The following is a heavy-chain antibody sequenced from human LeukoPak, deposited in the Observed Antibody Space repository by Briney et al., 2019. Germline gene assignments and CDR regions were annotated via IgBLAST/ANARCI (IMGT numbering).Heavy chain of an antibody. CDR1: GFTFSSYE. Sequence: GGSLRLSCAASGFTFSSYEMNWVRQAPGKGLEWVSYISSSGSTIYYADSVKGRFTISRDNAKNSLYLQMNSLRAEDTAVYYCARESGMAGLRDYYGMDVWGQGTTATVSS. J-gene: IGHJ6*02. CDR2: ISSSGSTI. D-gene: IGHD1-26*01. CDR3: ARESGMAGLRDYYGMDV. V-gene: IGHV3-48*03.